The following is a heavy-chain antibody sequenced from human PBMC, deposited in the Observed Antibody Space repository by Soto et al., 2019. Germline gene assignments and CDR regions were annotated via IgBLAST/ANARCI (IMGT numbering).Heavy chain of an antibody. J-gene: IGHJ6*02. CDR3: AREGAARNYYYGMDV. CDR1: GGTFSSYA. CDR2: IIPIFGTA. D-gene: IGHD6-6*01. Sequence: SVKVSCKASGGTFSSYAISWVRQAPGQGLEWMGGIIPIFGTANYAQKFQGRVTITADESTSTAYMELSSLRSEDTAVYYCAREGAARNYYYGMDVWGQGTTVTVSS. V-gene: IGHV1-69*13.